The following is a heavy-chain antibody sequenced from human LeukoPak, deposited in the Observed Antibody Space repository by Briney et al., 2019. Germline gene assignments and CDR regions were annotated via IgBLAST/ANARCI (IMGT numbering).Heavy chain of an antibody. CDR3: ATELKLNRYSSSWGPGRWFDY. CDR2: FDPEDGET. D-gene: IGHD6-13*01. V-gene: IGHV1-24*01. J-gene: IGHJ5*01. Sequence: ASVKVSCKVSGYTLTELSMHWVRQAPGKGLEWMGGFDPEDGETIYAQKIQGRVTMTEDTSTDTAYMELSSLRSEDTAVYYCATELKLNRYSSSWGPGRWFDYWGQGTLVTVSS. CDR1: GYTLTELS.